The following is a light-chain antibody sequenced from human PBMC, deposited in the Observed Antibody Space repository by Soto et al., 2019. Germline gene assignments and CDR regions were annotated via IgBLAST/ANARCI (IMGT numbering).Light chain of an antibody. Sequence: DIVMTQSPESLAVSLGERATINCKSNQSVLFSSTGRNYLAWYQQKPGLPPKLIMSWASTRESGVPDRFSGGGSGTDFTFTITSLQAEDVATYYCQHYYSAPYSFGQGTTLQMK. J-gene: IGKJ2*01. CDR3: QHYYSAPYS. CDR1: QSVLFSSTGRNY. CDR2: WAS. V-gene: IGKV4-1*01.